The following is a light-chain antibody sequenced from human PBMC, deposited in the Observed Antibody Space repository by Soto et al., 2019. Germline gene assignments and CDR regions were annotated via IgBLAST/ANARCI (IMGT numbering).Light chain of an antibody. CDR3: QQRSNWHRLT. CDR1: QGVSSY. CDR2: DAS. Sequence: IVLTQSPATLSLSPGERATLSCRASQGVSSYLAWYQQKPGQAPRLLIYDASNRATGIPARFSGSGPGTDFTLTISSLEPEDFAVYYCQQRSNWHRLTFGGGTKVEIK. V-gene: IGKV3D-11*01. J-gene: IGKJ4*01.